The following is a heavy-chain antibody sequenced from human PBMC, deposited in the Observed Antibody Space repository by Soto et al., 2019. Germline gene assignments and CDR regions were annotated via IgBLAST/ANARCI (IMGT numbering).Heavy chain of an antibody. Sequence: PSETLSLTCTVSGGSISSGDYYWSWIRQPPGKGLEWIGYIYYSGSTYYNPSLKSRVTISVDTSKNQFSLKLSSVTAADTAVYYCARAPQLELQNYYYYGMDVWGQGTTVTVS. CDR2: IYYSGST. V-gene: IGHV4-30-4*01. J-gene: IGHJ6*02. D-gene: IGHD1-7*01. CDR1: GGSISSGDYY. CDR3: ARAPQLELQNYYYYGMDV.